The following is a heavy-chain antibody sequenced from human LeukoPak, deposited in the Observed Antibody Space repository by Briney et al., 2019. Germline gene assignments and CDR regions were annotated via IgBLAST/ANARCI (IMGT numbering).Heavy chain of an antibody. J-gene: IGHJ4*02. D-gene: IGHD3-9*01. CDR2: IWYDGSNK. CDR1: GFTFSSYG. CDR3: AKGGHFDWLLSPPGY. Sequence: GGSLRLSCAASGFTFSSYGMHWVRQAPGKGLEWVAVIWYDGSNKYYADSVKGRFTISRDNSKSTLYLQMNSLRAEDTAVYYCAKGGHFDWLLSPPGYWGQGTLVTVSS. V-gene: IGHV3-33*06.